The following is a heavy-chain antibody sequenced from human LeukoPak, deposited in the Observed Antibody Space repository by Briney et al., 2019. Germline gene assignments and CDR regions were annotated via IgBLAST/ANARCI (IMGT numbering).Heavy chain of an antibody. CDR2: IKSKTDGGTT. D-gene: IGHD6-19*01. CDR1: GFTFSDYY. CDR3: TTAGPVAAHDY. J-gene: IGHJ4*02. Sequence: PGGSLRLSCAASGFTFSDYYMSWIRQAPGKGLEWVGRIKSKTDGGTTDYAAPVKGRFTISRDDSKNTLYLQMNSLKTEDTAVYYCTTAGPVAAHDYWGQGTLVTVSS. V-gene: IGHV3-15*01.